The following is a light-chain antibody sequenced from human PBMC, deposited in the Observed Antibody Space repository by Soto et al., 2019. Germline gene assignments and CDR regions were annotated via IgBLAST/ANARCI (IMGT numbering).Light chain of an antibody. J-gene: IGKJ5*01. CDR3: QQSYSTLIT. CDR2: GAS. V-gene: IGKV1-6*01. Sequence: AIQMTQSPSSLSASVGDRVTITCRASQGIRNYLGWYQQKPGKAPNLLIYGASSLQSGVPSRFSGSGSGTDFTLTISSLQPEDFATYYCQQSYSTLITFGQGTRLEIK. CDR1: QGIRNY.